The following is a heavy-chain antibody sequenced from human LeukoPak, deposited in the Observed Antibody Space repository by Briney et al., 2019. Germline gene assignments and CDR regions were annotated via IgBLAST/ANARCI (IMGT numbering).Heavy chain of an antibody. CDR1: GITLSNYG. CDR3: ARDRSSLYYMDV. V-gene: IGHV3-53*01. Sequence: GGSLRLSCAVSGITLSNYGMSWVRQAPGKGLEWVSIIYSGGSTYYADSVKGRFTMSRDNSKNTLYLQMNSLRAEDTAVYYCARDRSSLYYMDVWGKGTTVTVSS. J-gene: IGHJ6*03. CDR2: IYSGGST.